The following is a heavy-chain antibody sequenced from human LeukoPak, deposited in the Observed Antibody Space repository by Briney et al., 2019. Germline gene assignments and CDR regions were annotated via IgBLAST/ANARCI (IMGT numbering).Heavy chain of an antibody. V-gene: IGHV4-59*01. J-gene: IGHJ6*03. CDR1: GGSISSYY. CDR2: IYYSGST. Sequence: PSETLSLTCSVSGGSISSYYCSWIRQPPGKGLEWVGYIYYSGSTNYNPSLKSRVTISVDTSKNQFSLKLSSVTAADTAVYYCARDSSSPYPYYYYYYMDVWGKGTTVTVSS. CDR3: ARDSSSPYPYYYYYYMDV. D-gene: IGHD6-6*01.